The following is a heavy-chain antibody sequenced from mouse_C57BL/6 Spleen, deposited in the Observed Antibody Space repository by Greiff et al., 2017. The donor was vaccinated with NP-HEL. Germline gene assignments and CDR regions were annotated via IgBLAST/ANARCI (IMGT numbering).Heavy chain of an antibody. Sequence: QVQLQQPGAELVKPGASVKMSCKASGYTFTSYWITWVKQRPGQGLEWIGDIYPGSGSTNYNEKFKSKATLTVDKSSSTAYMQLSSLTSEDSSFYYWARRGAYSNYDYWGQGTTLTVSS. CDR3: ARRGAYSNYDY. J-gene: IGHJ2*01. CDR1: GYTFTSYW. V-gene: IGHV1-55*01. D-gene: IGHD2-5*01. CDR2: IYPGSGST.